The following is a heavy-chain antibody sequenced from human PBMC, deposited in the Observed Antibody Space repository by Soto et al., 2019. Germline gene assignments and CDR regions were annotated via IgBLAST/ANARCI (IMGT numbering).Heavy chain of an antibody. J-gene: IGHJ5*02. V-gene: IGHV3-23*01. D-gene: IGHD3-9*01. CDR3: AKDPSTGHADL. Sequence: GGSLRLSCTALIGYAMSWVRRGPGKGLEWISTISPTGNTHYADSVEGRFTISRDDSKNTFYLQMNNLRADDTGVYYCAKDPSTGHADLWGQGTLVTVSS. CDR1: IGYA. CDR2: ISPTGNT.